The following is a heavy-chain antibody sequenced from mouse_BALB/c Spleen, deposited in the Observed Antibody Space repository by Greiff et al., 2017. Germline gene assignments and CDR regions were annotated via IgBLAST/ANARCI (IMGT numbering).Heavy chain of an antibody. J-gene: IGHJ4*01. D-gene: IGHD1-1*01. CDR1: GYSITSDYA. CDR2: ISYSGST. Sequence: EVQRVESGPGLVKPSQSLSLTCTVTGYSITSDYAWNWIRQFPGNKLEWMGYISYSGSTSYNPSLKSRISITRDTSKNQFFLQLNSVTTEDTATYYCARYYYDAMDYWGQGTSVTVSS. CDR3: ARYYYDAMDY. V-gene: IGHV3-2*02.